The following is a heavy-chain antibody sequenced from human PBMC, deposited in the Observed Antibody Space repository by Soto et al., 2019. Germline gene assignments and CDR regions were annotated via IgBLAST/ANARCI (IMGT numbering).Heavy chain of an antibody. CDR2: IYSGGST. CDR1: GFTVSSNY. CDR3: ARATTYYYDSSGYPLRY. V-gene: IGHV3-53*01. D-gene: IGHD3-22*01. J-gene: IGHJ4*02. Sequence: GGSLRLSCAASGFTVSSNYMSWVRQAPGKGLEWVSVIYSGGSTYYADSVKGRFTISRDNSKNTLYLQMNSLRAEDTAVYYCARATTYYYDSSGYPLRYWGQGTLVTVSS.